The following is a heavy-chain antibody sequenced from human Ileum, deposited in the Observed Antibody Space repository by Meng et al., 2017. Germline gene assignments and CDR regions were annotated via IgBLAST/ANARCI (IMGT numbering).Heavy chain of an antibody. J-gene: IGHJ4*02. CDR2: IYYDGSS. V-gene: IGHV4-30-4*01. CDR1: NGSLTNVNNY. D-gene: IGHD5-18*01. Sequence: QVQLQESGPGPVKPSQTLSLTFSVSNGSLTNVNNYWNWSRQAPGQALEHIGYIYYDGSSYATPSLKSRVTMSIDTSTNQFSLRLDSVTAADTAVYYCAREFYVDTAMVIDSWGLGALVTVSS. CDR3: AREFYVDTAMVIDS.